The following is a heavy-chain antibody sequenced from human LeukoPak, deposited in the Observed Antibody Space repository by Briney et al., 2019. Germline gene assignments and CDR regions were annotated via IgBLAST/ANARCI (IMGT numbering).Heavy chain of an antibody. Sequence: ASVKVSCKASGGTFSSYPISWVRQAPGQGLEWMGSIIPIHGIANYAQRFQGRVTITADKSASTAFMELSSLRSEDTAVYYCASNFMAVAGAFDIWGQGTMVTVSS. CDR2: IIPIHGIA. J-gene: IGHJ3*02. D-gene: IGHD6-19*01. CDR3: ASNFMAVAGAFDI. V-gene: IGHV1-69*02. CDR1: GGTFSSYP.